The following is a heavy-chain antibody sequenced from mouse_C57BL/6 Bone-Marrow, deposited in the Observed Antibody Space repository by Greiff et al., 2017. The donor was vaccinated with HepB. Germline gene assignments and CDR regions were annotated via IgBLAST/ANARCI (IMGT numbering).Heavy chain of an antibody. D-gene: IGHD1-1*01. CDR1: GYTFTSYW. Sequence: QVQLQQSGAELAKPGASVKLSCKASGYTFTSYWMHWVKQRPGQGLEWIGYINPSSGYTKYNQKFKDKATLTADKSSSTAYMQLSSLTYEDSAVDYCAREVVASHWYFDVWGTGTTVTVSS. CDR2: INPSSGYT. CDR3: AREVVASHWYFDV. J-gene: IGHJ1*03. V-gene: IGHV1-7*01.